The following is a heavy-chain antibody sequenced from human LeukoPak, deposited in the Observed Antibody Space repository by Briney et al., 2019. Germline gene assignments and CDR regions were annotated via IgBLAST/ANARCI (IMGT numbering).Heavy chain of an antibody. CDR2: IYPGDSDI. CDR1: GYSFTSYW. D-gene: IGHD5-12*01. J-gene: IGHJ5*02. V-gene: IGHV5-51*01. CDR3: ASSHIVATGGFDP. Sequence: GESLKISCKGSGYSFTSYWIGWVRQMPGKGLEWMGIIYPGDSDIRYSPSFQGQVTISADKSISTAYLQWSSLKASDTAMYYCASSHIVATGGFDPWGQGTLVTVSS.